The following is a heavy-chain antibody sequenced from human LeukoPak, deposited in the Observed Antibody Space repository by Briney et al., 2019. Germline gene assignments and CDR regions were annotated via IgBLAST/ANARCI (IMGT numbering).Heavy chain of an antibody. Sequence: SETLSLTCEVSNYPITSDYYWVWIRQPPGQGLEWIGQIFHSGIAHYNPSLKSRVTMSVDTSRSQFSANLNSVTAADTAVYYCARAGFGTAYNRFYYYMDVWGKGTTVTVSS. V-gene: IGHV4-38-2*01. CDR3: ARAGFGTAYNRFYYYMDV. J-gene: IGHJ6*03. D-gene: IGHD3-16*01. CDR1: NYPITSDYY. CDR2: IFHSGIA.